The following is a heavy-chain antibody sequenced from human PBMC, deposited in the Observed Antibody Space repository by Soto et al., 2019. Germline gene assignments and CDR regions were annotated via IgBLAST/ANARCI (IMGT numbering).Heavy chain of an antibody. Sequence: ASVKISCKASGYTFTSYAMHWVRQAPGQRLEWMGWINAGNGNTKYSQKFQGRVTITRDTSASTAYMELSSLRSEDTAVYYCARVEYSSSLDLYGMEVWGKGTKVTVSS. CDR1: GYTFTSYA. CDR3: ARVEYSSSLDLYGMEV. V-gene: IGHV1-3*01. D-gene: IGHD6-6*01. CDR2: INAGNGNT. J-gene: IGHJ6*04.